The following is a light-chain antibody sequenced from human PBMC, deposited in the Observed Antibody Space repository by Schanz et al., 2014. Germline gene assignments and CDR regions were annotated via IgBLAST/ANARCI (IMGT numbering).Light chain of an antibody. Sequence: QSALTQPASVSGSPGQSVTISCTGTTSDVGGYNFVSWYQQHPGKAPKFMIFDVSKRPSGVPDRFSGSKSGNTASLTISGLQAEDEADYYCCSYAGSSTLYVFGTGTKLTVL. CDR1: TSDVGGYNF. J-gene: IGLJ1*01. CDR2: DVS. CDR3: CSYAGSSTLYV. V-gene: IGLV2-11*01.